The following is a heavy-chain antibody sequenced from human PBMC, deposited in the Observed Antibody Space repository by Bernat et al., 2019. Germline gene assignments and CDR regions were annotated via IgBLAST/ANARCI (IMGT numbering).Heavy chain of an antibody. CDR2: IKQDGSEK. CDR1: GFTFSSYW. CDR3: ARSLSDTATLPHYYYGMDV. J-gene: IGHJ6*02. Sequence: EVQLVESGGGLVQPGGSLGLSCAASGFTFSSYWISWVRQAPGKGLEWVANIKQDGSEKYYVDSVKGRFTISRDNAKNSLYLQMNSLRAEDTAVYYCARSLSDTATLPHYYYGMDVWGQGTTVTVSS. V-gene: IGHV3-7*03. D-gene: IGHD5-18*01.